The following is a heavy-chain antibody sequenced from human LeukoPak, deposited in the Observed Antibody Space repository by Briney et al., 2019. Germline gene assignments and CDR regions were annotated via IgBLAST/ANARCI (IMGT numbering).Heavy chain of an antibody. J-gene: IGHJ6*03. CDR3: AKSGYSYGPYYYYMDV. CDR1: GGSFSGYY. V-gene: IGHV4-34*01. CDR2: ISHSGST. D-gene: IGHD5-18*01. Sequence: SETLSLTCAVYGGSFSGYYWSWIRQPPGKGLEWIVEISHSGSTNYNPSLKSRVTISVDTSKNQFSLKLSSVTAADTAVYYCAKSGYSYGPYYYYMDVWGKGTTVTVSS.